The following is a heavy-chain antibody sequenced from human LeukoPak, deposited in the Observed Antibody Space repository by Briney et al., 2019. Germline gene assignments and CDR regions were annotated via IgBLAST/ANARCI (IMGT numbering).Heavy chain of an antibody. V-gene: IGHV4-61*02. D-gene: IGHD2/OR15-2a*01. J-gene: IGHJ5*02. CDR1: GGSISSGSYY. CDR3: ARDPFLDP. CDR2: IYTSGST. Sequence: MTSQTLSLTCTVSGGSISSGSYYWSWIRQPAGKGLEWIGRIYTSGSTNYNPSLKSRVTISVDTSKNQFPLKLSSVTAADTAVYYCARDPFLDPWGQGTLVTVSS.